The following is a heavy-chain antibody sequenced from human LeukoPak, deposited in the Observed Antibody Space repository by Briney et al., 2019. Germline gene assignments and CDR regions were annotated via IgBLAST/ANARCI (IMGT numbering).Heavy chain of an antibody. CDR3: SRVFVATTYYFDY. CDR2: IYYSGCT. CDR1: GGSISIGDYY. J-gene: IGHJ4*02. V-gene: IGHV4-30-4*01. D-gene: IGHD5-12*01. Sequence: SQTLCLTCTVSGGSISIGDYYWSWIRQPPGKVLERIGHIYYSGCTYYNPSLKSRVTISVNTSKNQCSLKLSSVTAADTAVYYCSRVFVATTYYFDYWGQGTLVTVSS.